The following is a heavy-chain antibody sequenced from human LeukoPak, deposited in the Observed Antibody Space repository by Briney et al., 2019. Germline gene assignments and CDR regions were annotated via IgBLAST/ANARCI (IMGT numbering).Heavy chain of an antibody. J-gene: IGHJ5*02. CDR3: ARDVKGIAAAGRFDP. V-gene: IGHV4-34*01. CDR2: INHSGST. Sequence: GSLRLSCAASGFTFSSYSMNWVRQPPGKGLEWIGEINHSGSTNYNPSLKSRVTISVDTSKNQFSLKLSSVTAADTAVYYCARDVKGIAAAGRFDPWGQGTLVTVSS. CDR1: GFTFSSYS. D-gene: IGHD6-13*01.